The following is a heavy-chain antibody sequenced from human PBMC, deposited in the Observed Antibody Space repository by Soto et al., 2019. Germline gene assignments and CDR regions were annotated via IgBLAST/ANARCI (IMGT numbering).Heavy chain of an antibody. J-gene: IGHJ1*01. V-gene: IGHV1-46*01. D-gene: IGHD2-15*01. CDR3: AREENCRGGACYAEYFHH. CDR1: GYIFTAYS. Sequence: ASVKVSCKTSGYIFTAYSMHWVRQAPGQGLEWMGVVNPSGGSAHYAQSFGGRVTLTRDTSTSTFYMELSSLRSEDTAVYYCAREENCRGGACYAEYFHHLGLGTVVTVSS. CDR2: VNPSGGSA.